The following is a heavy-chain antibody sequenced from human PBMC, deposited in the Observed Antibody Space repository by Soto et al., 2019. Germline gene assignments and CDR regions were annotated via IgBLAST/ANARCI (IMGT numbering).Heavy chain of an antibody. J-gene: IGHJ4*02. CDR1: GGTFSSYA. Sequence: SVKVSCKASGGTFSSYAISWVRQAPGQGLEWMGGIIPIFGTANYAQKFQGRVTITADESTSTAYMELSSLRSEDTAVYYCARESVEDTAMVTRGFDYWGQGTLVTVSS. V-gene: IGHV1-69*13. CDR3: ARESVEDTAMVTRGFDY. CDR2: IIPIFGTA. D-gene: IGHD5-18*01.